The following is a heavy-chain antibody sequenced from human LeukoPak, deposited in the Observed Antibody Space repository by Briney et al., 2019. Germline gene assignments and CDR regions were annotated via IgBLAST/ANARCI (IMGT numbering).Heavy chain of an antibody. Sequence: PSETLSLTCTVSGGSISSGGYYWSWIRQHPGKGLEWIGYIYYSGSTYYNPSLKSRVTISVDTSKNQFSLKLSSVTAADTAVYYCASSTTVTPYYFDYWGQRTLVTVSS. CDR3: ASSTTVTPYYFDY. D-gene: IGHD4-17*01. J-gene: IGHJ4*02. CDR2: IYYSGST. CDR1: GGSISSGGYY. V-gene: IGHV4-31*03.